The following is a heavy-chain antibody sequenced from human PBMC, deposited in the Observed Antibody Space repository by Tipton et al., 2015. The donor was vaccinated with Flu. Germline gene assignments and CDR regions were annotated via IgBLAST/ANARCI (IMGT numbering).Heavy chain of an antibody. J-gene: IGHJ4*02. CDR3: GRLFNGRYVDF. V-gene: IGHV4-38-2*01. CDR2: VFRSGNT. Sequence: TLSLTCAVSGYSISSDHYWGWIRQPPGKGLGWIGSVFRSGNTYYNPSVKSRLTMSVDTSKNQFSLRLTSVTAADAAMYYCGRLFNGRYVDFWGQGTLVTVSS. D-gene: IGHD1-26*01. CDR1: GYSISSDHY.